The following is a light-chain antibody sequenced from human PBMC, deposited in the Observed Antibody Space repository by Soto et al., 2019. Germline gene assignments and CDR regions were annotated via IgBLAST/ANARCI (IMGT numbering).Light chain of an antibody. CDR3: MQALQLRT. Sequence: DIVMTQSPLSLPVTPGEPASISCRSSQSLLQTNGYTYLDWYLQKPGQSPQLLIYLGSNRSSGVPDRFSGSGSGTDFTLKISRVEAEDVGIYYCMQALQLRTFGQGTKVDIK. V-gene: IGKV2-28*01. J-gene: IGKJ1*01. CDR2: LGS. CDR1: QSLLQTNGYTY.